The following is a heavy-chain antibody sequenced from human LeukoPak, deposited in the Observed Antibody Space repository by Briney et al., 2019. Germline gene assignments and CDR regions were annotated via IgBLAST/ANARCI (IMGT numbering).Heavy chain of an antibody. V-gene: IGHV4-59*01. D-gene: IGHD1-26*01. J-gene: IGHJ4*02. CDR2: IYYTGST. Sequence: KPSETLSLTCTVSGGSISSYYWSWIRQPPGKGLEWIGYIYYTGSTNYNPSLKSRVTISVDTSKNQFSLQLSSVAAADTAVYYCARYFSGKTLDYWGQGTLVTASS. CDR3: ARYFSGKTLDY. CDR1: GGSISSYY.